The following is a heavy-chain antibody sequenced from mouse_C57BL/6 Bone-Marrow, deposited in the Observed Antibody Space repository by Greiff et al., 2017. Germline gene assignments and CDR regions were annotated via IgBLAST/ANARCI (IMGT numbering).Heavy chain of an antibody. CDR3: ARQIYYDYDDWFAY. D-gene: IGHD2-4*01. CDR1: GFTFSSYG. J-gene: IGHJ3*01. CDR2: ISSGGSYT. V-gene: IGHV5-6*01. Sequence: EVKVVESGGDLVKPGGSLKLSCAASGFTFSSYGMSWVRQTPDKRLEWVATISSGGSYTYYPDSVKGRFTISRANAKNTLYLQMSSLKSEDTAMYYCARQIYYDYDDWFAYWGQGTLVTVSA.